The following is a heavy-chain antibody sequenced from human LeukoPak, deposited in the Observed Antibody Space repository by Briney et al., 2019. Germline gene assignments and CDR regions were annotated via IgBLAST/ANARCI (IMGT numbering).Heavy chain of an antibody. V-gene: IGHV3-23*01. J-gene: IGHJ4*02. CDR3: AKPKAASSGTGRYFDY. Sequence: GGSLRPSCAPSGFTLTTLAMTGVGGAPGKGRRGLAALGGCVGSTYYADSVKGRFTVSRDNSKNTLYLQMSGLRAEDTALYYCAKPKAASSGTGRYFDYWGQGTLVTVSS. D-gene: IGHD6-13*01. CDR2: LGGCVGST. CDR1: GFTLTTLA.